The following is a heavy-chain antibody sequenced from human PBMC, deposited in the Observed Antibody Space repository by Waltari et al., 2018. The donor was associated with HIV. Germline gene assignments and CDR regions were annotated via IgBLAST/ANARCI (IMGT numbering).Heavy chain of an antibody. Sequence: QVQLQESGPGLVKPSEFLSLTCSVSGGSISDHYWSWIRQPAGKGLEWIGRIYASGTTNDTPSPKIRVISSLDTSNNQFSLKLSSVNAADTAVYYCVRKGVGPLSAAVDIWGRGTTVTVSS. J-gene: IGHJ3*02. CDR1: GGSISDHY. CDR3: VRKGVGPLSAAVDI. V-gene: IGHV4-4*07. D-gene: IGHD1-26*01. CDR2: IYASGTT.